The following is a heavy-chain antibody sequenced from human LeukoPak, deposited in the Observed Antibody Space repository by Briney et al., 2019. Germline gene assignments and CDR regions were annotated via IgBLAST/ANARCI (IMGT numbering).Heavy chain of an antibody. D-gene: IGHD3-10*01. J-gene: IGHJ4*02. CDR3: ARDSARFGELLYI. V-gene: IGHV3-21*01. Sequence: TGGSLRLSCAASGFTFSSYSMNWVRQAPGKGLEWVSSISSSSSYIYYADSVKGRFTISRDNAKNSLYLQMNSLRAEDTAVYYCARDSARFGELLYIWGQGTLVTVSS. CDR1: GFTFSSYS. CDR2: ISSSSSYI.